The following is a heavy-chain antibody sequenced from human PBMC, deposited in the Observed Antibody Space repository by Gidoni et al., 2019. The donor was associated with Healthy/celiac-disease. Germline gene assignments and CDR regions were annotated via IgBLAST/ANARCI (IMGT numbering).Heavy chain of an antibody. CDR1: GFTFSSYA. D-gene: IGHD6-13*01. Sequence: EVQLLESGGGLVQPGGSLRLSCAASGFTFSSYAMSWVRQAPGKGLEWVSAISGSGGSTYYADSVKGRFTISRDNSKNTLYLQMNSLRAEDTAVYYCAKSRGGIAAATSSPRNWFDPWGQGTLVTVSS. CDR2: ISGSGGST. J-gene: IGHJ5*02. V-gene: IGHV3-23*01. CDR3: AKSRGGIAAATSSPRNWFDP.